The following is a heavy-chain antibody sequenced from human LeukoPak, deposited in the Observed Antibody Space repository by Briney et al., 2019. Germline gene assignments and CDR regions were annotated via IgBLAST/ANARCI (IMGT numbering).Heavy chain of an antibody. Sequence: GGSLRLSCAASGFTFSSYWMGWVRQTPGKGLEWVANIKQDGGEKHYVDSEKGRFTISRDNAKNSVYLQMNSLRAEDTAVYYCARDPVNYYGSGSHGGNIWGQGTMVTVSS. CDR3: ARDPVNYYGSGSHGGNI. D-gene: IGHD3-10*01. J-gene: IGHJ3*02. CDR1: GFTFSSYW. CDR2: IKQDGGEK. V-gene: IGHV3-7*03.